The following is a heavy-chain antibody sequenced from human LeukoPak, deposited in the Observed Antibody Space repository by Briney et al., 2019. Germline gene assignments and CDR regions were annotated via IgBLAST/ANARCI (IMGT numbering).Heavy chain of an antibody. Sequence: SQTLSLTCAISGDSVSSNSAAWNWIRQSPSRGLEWLGRTYYRSQWYNDYAVSVKSRITINPDTSKNQFSLQLNSVTPEDTAVYYCVLAAPRDSYFDYWGQGTLVTVSS. J-gene: IGHJ4*02. D-gene: IGHD6-6*01. CDR3: VLAAPRDSYFDY. CDR2: TYYRSQWYN. V-gene: IGHV6-1*01. CDR1: GDSVSSNSAA.